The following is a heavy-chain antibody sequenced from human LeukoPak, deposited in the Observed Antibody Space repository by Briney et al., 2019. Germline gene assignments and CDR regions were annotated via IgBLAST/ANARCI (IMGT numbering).Heavy chain of an antibody. V-gene: IGHV5-51*01. CDR1: GYNFPNYW. CDR3: ARPGSGGPDY. D-gene: IGHD3-3*01. CDR2: MFPGDSDT. J-gene: IGHJ4*02. Sequence: GESLKISCKVSGYNFPNYWIGWVRQTPGKGLEWMGIMFPGDSDTKYSPSFQGQVTISADKSISTAYLQWSSLKASDTAMYYCARPGSGGPDYWGQGTLVTVSP.